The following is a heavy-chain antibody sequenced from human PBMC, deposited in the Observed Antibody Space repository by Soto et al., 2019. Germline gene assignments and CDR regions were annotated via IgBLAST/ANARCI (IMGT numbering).Heavy chain of an antibody. V-gene: IGHV1-69*02. CDR1: GGTFSSYP. CDR2: IIPILGIA. Sequence: QVQLVQSGAEVKKPGSSVKVSCKASGGTFSSYPISWVRQAPGQGLEWMGRIIPILGIANYAQKFQGRVTITADKSTSTAYMELSSLRSEDTAVYYCARVLGSYGDYWGQGTLVTVSS. D-gene: IGHD2-15*01. J-gene: IGHJ4*02. CDR3: ARVLGSYGDY.